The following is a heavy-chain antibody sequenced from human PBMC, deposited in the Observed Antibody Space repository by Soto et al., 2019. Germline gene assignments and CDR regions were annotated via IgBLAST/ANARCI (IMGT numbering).Heavy chain of an antibody. CDR2: ISYDGSNK. CDR1: GFTFSSYA. J-gene: IGHJ3*02. V-gene: IGHV3-30-3*01. Sequence: GESLKISCAASGFTFSSYAMHWVRQAPGKGLEWVAVISYDGSNKYYADSVKGRFTISRDNSKNTLYLQMNSLRAEDTAVYYCARAAYGSGSFAFDIWGQGTMVTVSS. CDR3: ARAAYGSGSFAFDI. D-gene: IGHD3-10*01.